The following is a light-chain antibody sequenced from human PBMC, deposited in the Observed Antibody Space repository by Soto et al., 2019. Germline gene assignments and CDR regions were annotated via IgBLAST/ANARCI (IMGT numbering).Light chain of an antibody. CDR1: SSNIGGNT. V-gene: IGLV1-44*01. CDR3: AAWDDSLNGYV. CDR2: SNN. J-gene: IGLJ1*01. Sequence: QSVLTQSPSESGTPGQRVTISCSEGSSNIGGNTVNWYQQLPGTAPKLLIYSNNQRPSGVPDRFSGSKSGTSASLAISGLQSADEAYYYCAAWDDSLNGYVFGTGTKFTVL.